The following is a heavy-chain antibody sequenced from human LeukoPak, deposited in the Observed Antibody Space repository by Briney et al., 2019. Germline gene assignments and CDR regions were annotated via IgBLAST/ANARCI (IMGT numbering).Heavy chain of an antibody. D-gene: IGHD5-24*01. V-gene: IGHV4-34*01. Sequence: AETLSLICAVSGGSFSDYFWRWIRQSPGKGLEGLGEINHSGITNFNPSLKSRVTISVDASKTQLSVKMSSVTAADSALYYCARVFGGYNLRENLYYFDYWGQGMLVTVSS. CDR2: INHSGIT. CDR1: GGSFSDYF. J-gene: IGHJ4*02. CDR3: ARVFGGYNLRENLYYFDY.